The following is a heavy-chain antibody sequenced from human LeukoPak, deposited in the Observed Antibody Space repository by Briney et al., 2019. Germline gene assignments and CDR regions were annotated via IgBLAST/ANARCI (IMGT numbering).Heavy chain of an antibody. Sequence: GGSLRLSCAASGFTFSSYWMHWVRQAPGKGLVWVSRINSDGSSTSYADSVKGRFTISRDNAKNTLYLQMNSLRAEDTAVDYCARVWGGLERRGDFDYWGQGTLVTVSS. CDR2: INSDGSST. V-gene: IGHV3-74*01. J-gene: IGHJ4*02. D-gene: IGHD1-1*01. CDR3: ARVWGGLERRGDFDY. CDR1: GFTFSSYW.